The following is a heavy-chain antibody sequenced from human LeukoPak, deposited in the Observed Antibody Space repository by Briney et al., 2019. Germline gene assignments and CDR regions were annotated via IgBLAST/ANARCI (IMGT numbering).Heavy chain of an antibody. Sequence: GRSLRLSCAASGFTFSSYAMHWVRQAPGKGLEWVAVISYDGSNKYYADSVKGRFTISRDNSKNTLYLQMNSLRAEDTGVYYCARDSAYSGYDHAFDIWGQGTMVTVSS. CDR1: GFTFSSYA. J-gene: IGHJ3*02. CDR3: ARDSAYSGYDHAFDI. CDR2: ISYDGSNK. V-gene: IGHV3-30*04. D-gene: IGHD5-12*01.